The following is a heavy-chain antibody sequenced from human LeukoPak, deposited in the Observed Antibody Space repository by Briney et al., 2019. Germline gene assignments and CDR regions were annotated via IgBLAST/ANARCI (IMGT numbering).Heavy chain of an antibody. CDR1: GGSISSGGYS. J-gene: IGHJ4*02. D-gene: IGHD3-22*01. CDR3: ARGRVYYDSSGYYWDYFDY. V-gene: IGHV4-30-2*01. CDR2: IYHSGST. Sequence: SETLSLTCAVSGGSISSGGYSWSWIRQPPGKGLEWIGYIYHSGSTYYNQSLKSRVTISVDRSKNQFSLKLSSVTAADTAVYYCARGRVYYDSSGYYWDYFDYWGQGTLVTVSS.